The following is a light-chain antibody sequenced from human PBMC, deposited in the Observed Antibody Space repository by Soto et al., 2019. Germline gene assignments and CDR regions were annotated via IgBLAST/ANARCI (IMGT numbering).Light chain of an antibody. CDR2: KVS. V-gene: IGKV2-30*02. Sequence: DVVVPQSPLSLPVTLGQAASISCRSSQSLLHRDGNTYLSWFRQRPGQSPRRLIYKVSNREAGVPDRFSGSGSGTDFTLKISRVEAEDVGLYYCMQGSHWPPITFGQGTRLEIK. CDR1: QSLLHRDGNTY. CDR3: MQGSHWPPIT. J-gene: IGKJ5*01.